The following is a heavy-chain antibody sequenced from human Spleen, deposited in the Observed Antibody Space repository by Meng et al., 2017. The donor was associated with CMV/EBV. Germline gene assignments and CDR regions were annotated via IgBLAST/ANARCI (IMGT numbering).Heavy chain of an antibody. Sequence: ASGFTFSSYAMSWVRQAPGKGLEWVSAISGSGGSTYYADSVKGRFTIPRDNSKNTLYLQMNSLRAEDTAVYYCAKGRGGSSSDYFDYWGQGTLVTVSS. CDR1: GFTFSSYA. J-gene: IGHJ4*02. D-gene: IGHD6-6*01. CDR2: ISGSGGST. CDR3: AKGRGGSSSDYFDY. V-gene: IGHV3-23*01.